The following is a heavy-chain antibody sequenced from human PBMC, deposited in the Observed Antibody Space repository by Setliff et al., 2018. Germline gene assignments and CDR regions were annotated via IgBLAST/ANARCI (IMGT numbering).Heavy chain of an antibody. Sequence: ASVKVSCKTSGYSFINYGLSWMRQAPGQGLEWVGWISGYNGDTDYAQNLQGRVTMTIDTSTSTAYMELRSLRSDDTAVYYCARVPRLEWLLPTFDSWGQGTLVTVSS. J-gene: IGHJ4*02. V-gene: IGHV1-18*01. CDR2: ISGYNGDT. CDR3: ARVPRLEWLLPTFDS. D-gene: IGHD3-3*01. CDR1: GYSFINYG.